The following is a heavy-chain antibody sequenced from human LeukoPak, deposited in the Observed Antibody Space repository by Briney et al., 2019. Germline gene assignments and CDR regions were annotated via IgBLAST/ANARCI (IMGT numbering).Heavy chain of an antibody. CDR2: IYYSGST. CDR1: GGSISSYY. J-gene: IGHJ2*01. D-gene: IGHD3-10*01. Sequence: SEALSLTCTVSGGSISSYYWSWIRQPPGKGLEWIGYIYYSGSTNYNPSLKSRVTISVDTSKNQFSLKLSSVTAADTAVYYCARALGFGELLYFDLWGRGTLVTVSS. CDR3: ARALGFGELLYFDL. V-gene: IGHV4-59*01.